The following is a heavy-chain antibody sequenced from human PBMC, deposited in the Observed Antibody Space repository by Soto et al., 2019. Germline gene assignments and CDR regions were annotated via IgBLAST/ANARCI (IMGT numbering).Heavy chain of an antibody. CDR2: ISAYNGNT. CDR1: GYTFTSYG. J-gene: IGHJ5*02. Sequence: GASVKVSCKASGYTFTSYGISWVRQAPGQGLEWMGWISAYNGNTNYAQKLQGRVTMTTDTSTSTAYMELRSLRSDDTAVYYCARDGYSGSWLNWFDPWGQGTLVTVSS. V-gene: IGHV1-18*01. D-gene: IGHD6-13*01. CDR3: ARDGYSGSWLNWFDP.